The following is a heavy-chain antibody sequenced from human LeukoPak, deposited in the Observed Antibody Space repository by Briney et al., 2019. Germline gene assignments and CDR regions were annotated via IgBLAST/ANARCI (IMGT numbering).Heavy chain of an antibody. D-gene: IGHD3-22*01. V-gene: IGHV1-2*02. CDR2: INPNSGGT. CDR1: GYTFTGYY. Sequence: ASVKVSCKASGYTFTGYYMHWVRQAPGQGLEWMGWINPNSGGTDYAQKFQGRVTMTRDTSISTAYMEVSRLRSDDTAVYYCARGAGSDYDSSGYSFDYWGQGTPVTVSS. CDR3: ARGAGSDYDSSGYSFDY. J-gene: IGHJ4*02.